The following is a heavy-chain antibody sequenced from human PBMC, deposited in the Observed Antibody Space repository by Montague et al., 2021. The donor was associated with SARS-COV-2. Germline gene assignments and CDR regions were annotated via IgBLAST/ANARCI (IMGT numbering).Heavy chain of an antibody. CDR1: GFTFTTYA. J-gene: IGHJ6*02. CDR2: ISNDGTKI. V-gene: IGHV3-30*04. D-gene: IGHD2/OR15-2a*01. Sequence: SLRLSCAASGFTFTTYAMHWVRQAPGKGLEWMAVISNDGTKIYYADSAKGRFTISRDNSKNTLYLQLNRLRAEDTALYHCARDLFYIRNYYYYYGMDVWGQGTTVTVSS. CDR3: ARDLFYIRNYYYYYGMDV.